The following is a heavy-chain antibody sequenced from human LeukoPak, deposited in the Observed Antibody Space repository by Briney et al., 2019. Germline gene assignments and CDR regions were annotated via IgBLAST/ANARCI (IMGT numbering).Heavy chain of an antibody. D-gene: IGHD5-12*01. V-gene: IGHV4-59*01. CDR2: IYYSGST. Sequence: PSETLSLTCTVSGGSISSYYWSWIRQPPGKGLEWIGYIYYSGSTNYNPSLKSRVTISVDTSKNQFSLKLSSVTAADTAVYYCARDSYSGYDRSSGWFDPWGQGTLVTVSS. CDR1: GGSISSYY. CDR3: ARDSYSGYDRSSGWFDP. J-gene: IGHJ5*02.